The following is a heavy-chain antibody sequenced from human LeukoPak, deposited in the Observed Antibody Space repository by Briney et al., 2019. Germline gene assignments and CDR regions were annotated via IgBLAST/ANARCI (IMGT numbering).Heavy chain of an antibody. CDR2: IKQDESEK. CDR1: GFTFSSHW. CDR3: ASGDYMDV. V-gene: IGHV3-7*01. D-gene: IGHD3-10*01. Sequence: PGGSLRLSCAASGFTFSSHWMTWVRQAPGKGLEWVANIKQDESEKYYVDSVKGRFTISRNNAKNSLYLQMSSLRAEDTAIYYCASGDYMDVWGKGTTVTVSS. J-gene: IGHJ6*03.